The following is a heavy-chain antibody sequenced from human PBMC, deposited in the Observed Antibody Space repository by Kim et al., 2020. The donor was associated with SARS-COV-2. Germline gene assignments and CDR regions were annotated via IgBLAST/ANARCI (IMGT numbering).Heavy chain of an antibody. J-gene: IGHJ5*02. CDR1: GGSISSSSYY. D-gene: IGHD6-13*01. CDR2: IYYSGST. CDR3: ARPLSLGIAAAGRGNWFDP. V-gene: IGHV4-39*01. Sequence: SETLSLTCTVSGGSISSSSYYWGWIRQPPGKGLEWIGSIYYSGSTYYNPSLKSRVTISVDTSKNQFSLKLSSVTAADTAVYYCARPLSLGIAAAGRGNWFDPWGQGTMVTVSS.